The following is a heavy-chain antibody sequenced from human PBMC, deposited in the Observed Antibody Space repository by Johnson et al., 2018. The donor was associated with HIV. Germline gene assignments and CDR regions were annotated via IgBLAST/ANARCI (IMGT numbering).Heavy chain of an antibody. CDR1: GFTFSDYY. V-gene: IGHV3-11*04. D-gene: IGHD1-1*01. CDR2: ISSSDSTI. Sequence: QVQLVESGGGLVKPGGSLRLSCVASGFTFSDYYMSWIRQAPGKGLEWISYISSSDSTIYSADSVQGRFTISRDNSKNTLFLQMNSLRADDTAMYYCATSTASDALDIWGQGTMVTVSS. J-gene: IGHJ3*02. CDR3: ATSTASDALDI.